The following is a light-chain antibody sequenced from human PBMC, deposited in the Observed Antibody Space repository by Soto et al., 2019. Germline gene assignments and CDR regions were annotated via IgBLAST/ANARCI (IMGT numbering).Light chain of an antibody. J-gene: IGKJ1*01. CDR1: QSVRTN. CDR3: QQYNNWWT. V-gene: IGKV3-15*01. CDR2: GAS. Sequence: IVMTQSPATLSVSPGERVTLSCRASQSVRTNLAWYQQKPGQAPRLLISGASTRATGIPARFSGSGSGTEFTLTISSLPSEDFAVYYCQQYNNWWTFGQGTKVEIK.